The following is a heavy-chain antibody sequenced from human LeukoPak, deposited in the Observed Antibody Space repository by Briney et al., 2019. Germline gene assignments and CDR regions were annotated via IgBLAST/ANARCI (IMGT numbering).Heavy chain of an antibody. D-gene: IGHD6-13*01. Sequence: SETLSLTCTGSGGSISSYYWSWIRQPPGKGLEWIGYIYYSGSTNYNPSLKSRVTISVDTSKNQFSLKLSSVTAADTAVYYCARVGIAAAGKSANWFDPWGQGTLVTVSS. CDR1: GGSISSYY. V-gene: IGHV4-59*01. CDR3: ARVGIAAAGKSANWFDP. J-gene: IGHJ5*02. CDR2: IYYSGST.